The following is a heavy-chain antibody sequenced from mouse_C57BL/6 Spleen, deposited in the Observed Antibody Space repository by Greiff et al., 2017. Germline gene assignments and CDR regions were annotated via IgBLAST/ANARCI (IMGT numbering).Heavy chain of an antibody. D-gene: IGHD1-3*01. CDR2: IDPSDSYT. CDR1: GYTFTSYW. Sequence: QVQLKQPGAELVMPGASVKLSCKASGYTFTSYWMHWVKQRPGQGLEWIGEIDPSDSYTNYNQKFKGKSTLTVDKSSSTAYMQLSSLTSEDSAVYYCARSGYYYDLDYWGQGTSVTVSS. V-gene: IGHV1-69*01. J-gene: IGHJ4*01. CDR3: ARSGYYYDLDY.